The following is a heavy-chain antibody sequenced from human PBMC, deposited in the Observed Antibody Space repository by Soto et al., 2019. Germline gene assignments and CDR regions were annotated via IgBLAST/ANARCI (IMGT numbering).Heavy chain of an antibody. CDR3: ARDRDGNYYDSSGYYQALGG. D-gene: IGHD3-22*01. J-gene: IGHJ4*02. Sequence: GGSLRLSCAASGFTFSSYGMHWVRQAPGKGLEWVAVIWYDGSNKYYADSVKGRFTISRDNSKNTLYLQMNSLRAEDTAVYYWARDRDGNYYDSSGYYQALGGWGQGTLVTVSS. CDR1: GFTFSSYG. V-gene: IGHV3-33*01. CDR2: IWYDGSNK.